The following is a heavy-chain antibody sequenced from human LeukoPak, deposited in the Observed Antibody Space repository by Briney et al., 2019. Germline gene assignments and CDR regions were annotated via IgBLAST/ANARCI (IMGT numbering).Heavy chain of an antibody. J-gene: IGHJ4*02. CDR2: ITNGVAGT. Sequence: PGGSLRLSCAASGFTFSNYAMTWVRQAPGQGLEWVSTITNGVAGTFYADSVKGRFTISGDNSKNTVYLQMNSLRAEDTAVYYCAKAAESGGLFDYWGQGTLVTVSS. CDR1: GFTFSNYA. CDR3: AKAAESGGLFDY. V-gene: IGHV3-23*01. D-gene: IGHD1-14*01.